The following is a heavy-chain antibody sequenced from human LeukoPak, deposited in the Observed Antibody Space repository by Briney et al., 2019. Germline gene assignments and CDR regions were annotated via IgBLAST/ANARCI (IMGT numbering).Heavy chain of an antibody. D-gene: IGHD3-10*01. CDR1: GYSFTSFW. CDR3: ARLRSHLWFGDYDY. V-gene: IGHV5-51*01. CDR2: IYPGDSDT. J-gene: IGHJ4*02. Sequence: GESLKISCQGSGYSFTSFWIGWVRQMPGKGLEWMGIIYPGDSDTRYSPSFQGQVTISADKSISTAYLQWSSLKASDTAMYYCARLRSHLWFGDYDYWGRGTLVTVSS.